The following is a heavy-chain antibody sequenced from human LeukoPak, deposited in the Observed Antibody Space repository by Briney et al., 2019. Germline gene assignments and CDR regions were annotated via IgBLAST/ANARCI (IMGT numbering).Heavy chain of an antibody. J-gene: IGHJ3*02. CDR2: MNPNSGNT. CDR3: ARGGSYYGSSGYYRGAFDI. Sequence: ASVKVSCKASGYTFTSYDINWVRQATGQGLEWMGWMNPNSGNTGYAQKFQGRVTMTRNTSISTAYMELSSLRSEDTAVYYCARGGSYYGSSGYYRGAFDIWGQGTMVTVSS. D-gene: IGHD3-22*01. V-gene: IGHV1-8*01. CDR1: GYTFTSYD.